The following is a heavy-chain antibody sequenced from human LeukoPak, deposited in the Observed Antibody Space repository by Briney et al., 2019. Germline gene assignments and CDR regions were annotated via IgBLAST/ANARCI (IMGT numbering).Heavy chain of an antibody. V-gene: IGHV4-34*01. CDR1: GGSFSGYY. Sequence: SETLSLTCAVYGGSFSGYYWSLIRQPPGKGLEWIGEINHSGSTNYNPSLKSRVTISVDTSKNQFSLKLSSVTAADTAVYYCARRRYCTNGVCYRTRYYFDYWGQGTLVTVSS. CDR2: INHSGST. D-gene: IGHD2-8*01. J-gene: IGHJ4*02. CDR3: ARRRYCTNGVCYRTRYYFDY.